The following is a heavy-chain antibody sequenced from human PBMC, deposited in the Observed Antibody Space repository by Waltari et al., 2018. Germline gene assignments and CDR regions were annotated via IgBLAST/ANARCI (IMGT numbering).Heavy chain of an antibody. CDR3: ARDWGSGAFDI. CDR2: IVGDWSST. V-gene: IGHV3-74*01. CDR1: GFTFSTSW. J-gene: IGHJ3*02. D-gene: IGHD3-16*01. Sequence: EVQLVESGGDLVQPGGSLRLSCAASGFTFSTSWMHWVRRAPGTGLLWVSVIVGDWSSTAYTDSLKGMFTISRDNARNTLDLQMNSLRAEDTAGYYCARDWGSGAFDIWGQGTMVTVSS.